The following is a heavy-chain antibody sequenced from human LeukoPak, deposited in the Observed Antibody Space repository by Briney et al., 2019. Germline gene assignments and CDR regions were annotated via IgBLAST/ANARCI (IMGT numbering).Heavy chain of an antibody. CDR2: ISAYNGNT. J-gene: IGHJ5*02. D-gene: IGHD2-15*01. V-gene: IGHV1-18*01. Sequence: ASEKVSCKASVYTFTSYGISWARHAPGQGLEWMGWISAYNGNTNYAQKLQGRVTMTSDTSISTAYMELSRLRSDDTAVYYGARDGGGWYCSGGSCYPSWGQGTLVTVSS. CDR3: ARDGGGWYCSGGSCYPS. CDR1: VYTFTSYG.